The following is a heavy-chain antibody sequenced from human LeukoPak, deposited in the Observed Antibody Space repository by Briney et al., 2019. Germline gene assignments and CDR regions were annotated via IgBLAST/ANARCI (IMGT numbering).Heavy chain of an antibody. CDR2: IYYSGST. CDR1: GGSISSSSYY. Sequence: SETLSLTCTVSGGSISSSSYYWGWVRQPPGKGLEWIGSIYYSGSTYYNPSLKSRVTISVDTSKNHFSLRLSSVTAADTAVYYCARQVESVPGYYYYYMDVWGKGTTVTVFS. V-gene: IGHV4-39*01. J-gene: IGHJ6*03. D-gene: IGHD1-14*01. CDR3: ARQVESVPGYYYYYMDV.